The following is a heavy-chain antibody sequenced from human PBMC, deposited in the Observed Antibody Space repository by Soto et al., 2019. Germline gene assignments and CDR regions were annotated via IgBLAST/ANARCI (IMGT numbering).Heavy chain of an antibody. CDR3: AQAYCTNGVCYPFDY. J-gene: IGHJ4*02. CDR2: IIPIFGTA. D-gene: IGHD2-8*01. V-gene: IGHV1-69*13. CDR1: GGTFSSYA. Sequence: SVKVSCKASGGTFSSYAISWVRQAPGQGLEWMGGIIPIFGTANYAQKFQGRVTITADESTSTAYMELSSLRSEDTAVYYCAQAYCTNGVCYPFDYWGQGTLVTVSS.